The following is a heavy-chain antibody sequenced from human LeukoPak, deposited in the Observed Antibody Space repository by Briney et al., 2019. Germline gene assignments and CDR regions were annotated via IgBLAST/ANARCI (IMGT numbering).Heavy chain of an antibody. J-gene: IGHJ5*02. Sequence: ASVKVSCKVSGYTLTELSMHWVRQAPGKGPEWMGGFDPEDGETIYAQKFQGRVTMTEDTSTDTAYMELSSLRSEDTAVYYCVSSSAVETSWFDPWGQGTLVTVSS. D-gene: IGHD6-6*01. CDR3: VSSSAVETSWFDP. CDR2: FDPEDGET. V-gene: IGHV1-24*01. CDR1: GYTLTELS.